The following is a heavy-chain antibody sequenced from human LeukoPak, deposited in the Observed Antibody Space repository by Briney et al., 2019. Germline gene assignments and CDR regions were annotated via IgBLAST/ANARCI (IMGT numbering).Heavy chain of an antibody. V-gene: IGHV4-34*01. J-gene: IGHJ3*02. Sequence: PSETLSLTCAVYGGSFSGYYWSWIRQPPGKGLEWIGEINHSGSTNYNPSLKSRVTISVDTSKNQFSLKLSSVTAADTAVYYCARRHIAAEAFDIWGQGTMVTVSS. CDR3: ARRHIAAEAFDI. CDR2: INHSGST. CDR1: GGSFSGYY. D-gene: IGHD6-13*01.